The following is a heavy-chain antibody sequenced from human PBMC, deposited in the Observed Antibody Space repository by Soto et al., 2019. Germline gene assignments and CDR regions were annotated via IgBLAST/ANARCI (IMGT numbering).Heavy chain of an antibody. CDR3: AQSHEQDLGCCSGGSCYPPYYFDY. J-gene: IGHJ4*02. Sequence: ASGPTLVNPAPTLTLTCTFSGFSLSTSGVGVGWIREPPGKALEGLALIYWNDDKRYSPSLKSRLTITKDTSKNQVVLTMTNMDPVDTATYYCAQSHEQDLGCCSGGSCYPPYYFDYWGQGTLVTVSS. CDR2: IYWNDDK. D-gene: IGHD2-15*01. V-gene: IGHV2-5*01. CDR1: GFSLSTSGVG.